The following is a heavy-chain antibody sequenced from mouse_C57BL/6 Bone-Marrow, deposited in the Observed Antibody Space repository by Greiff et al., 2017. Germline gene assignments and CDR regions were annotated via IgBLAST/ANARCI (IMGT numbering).Heavy chain of an antibody. J-gene: IGHJ4*01. CDR1: GFSLTSYG. Sequence: QVQLKESGPGLVQPSQSLSITCTVSGFSLTSYGVHWVRQSPGKGLEWLGVIWRGGSTDSNAAFMSRLSITKDNSKSQVFFKMNSLQADDTAIYYWAKGGVTRYYYAMDYWGQGTSVTVSS. V-gene: IGHV2-5*01. CDR2: IWRGGST. CDR3: AKGGVTRYYYAMDY. D-gene: IGHD2-5*01.